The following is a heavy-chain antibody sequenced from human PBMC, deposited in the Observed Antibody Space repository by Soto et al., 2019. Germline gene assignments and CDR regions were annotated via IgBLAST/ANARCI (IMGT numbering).Heavy chain of an antibody. V-gene: IGHV1-18*04. CDR2: ISAYNGNT. CDR3: AGLIGYCSSTSCYRYNWFDP. D-gene: IGHD2-2*01. J-gene: IGHJ5*02. Sequence: QVQLVQSGAEVKKPGASVKVSCKASGYTFTSYGISWVRQAPGQGLVWMGWISAYNGNTNYAQKLQGRVTMTTDTSTSTSYMELRSMRSDDRAVYYCAGLIGYCSSTSCYRYNWFDPWGQGTLVTVSS. CDR1: GYTFTSYG.